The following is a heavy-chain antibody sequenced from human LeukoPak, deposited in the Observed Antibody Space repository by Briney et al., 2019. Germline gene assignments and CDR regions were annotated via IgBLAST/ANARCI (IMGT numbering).Heavy chain of an antibody. CDR3: LGTTDY. CDR1: GFTVSSNY. J-gene: IGHJ4*02. CDR2: IYSGGST. V-gene: IGHV3-53*01. Sequence: GGSLRLSCAASGFTVSSNYMSWVRQAPGKGLEWVSVIYSGGSTYYADSVKGRFSLSRDNSKNTLYLQMNNLRAEDTAVYYCLGTTDYWGQGTLVTVSS. D-gene: IGHD7-27*01.